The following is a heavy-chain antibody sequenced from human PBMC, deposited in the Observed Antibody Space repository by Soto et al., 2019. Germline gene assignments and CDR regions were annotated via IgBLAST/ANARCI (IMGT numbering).Heavy chain of an antibody. D-gene: IGHD3-16*02. V-gene: IGHV4-34*01. J-gene: IGHJ5*02. Sequence: PSETLSLTCAVYGGSFSGYYWSWIRQPPGKGLEWIGEINHSGSTNYNPSLKSRVTISVDTSKNQFSLKLSSVTAADTAVYYCARPANGYRGLVGYNWFDPWGQGTLVTVSS. CDR3: ARPANGYRGLVGYNWFDP. CDR2: INHSGST. CDR1: GGSFSGYY.